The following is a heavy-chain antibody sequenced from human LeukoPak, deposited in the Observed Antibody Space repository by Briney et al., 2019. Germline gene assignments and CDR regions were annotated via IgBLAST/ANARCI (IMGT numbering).Heavy chain of an antibody. CDR3: ATYIVATIHGGLFDY. Sequence: GGSLRLSCAASGFTFSSYAMSWVRQAPGKGLEWVSAISGSGGSTYYADSVKGRFTISRDNSKNTLYLQMNSLRAEDTAVYYCATYIVATIHGGLFDYWGQGTLVTVSS. CDR1: GFTFSSYA. D-gene: IGHD5-12*01. CDR2: ISGSGGST. J-gene: IGHJ4*02. V-gene: IGHV3-23*01.